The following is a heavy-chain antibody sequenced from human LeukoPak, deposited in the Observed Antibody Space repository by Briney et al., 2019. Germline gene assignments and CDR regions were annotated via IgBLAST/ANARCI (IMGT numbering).Heavy chain of an antibody. CDR1: GGSFSGYY. CDR2: INHSGST. D-gene: IGHD5-12*01. V-gene: IGHV4-34*01. J-gene: IGHJ4*02. CDR3: ARTPRWGPMSRGYSGYAPV. Sequence: SETLSLTCAVYGGSFSGYYWSWIRQPPGKGLEWIGEINHSGSTNYNPSLKSRVTISVDTSKNQFSLKLSSVTAADTAVYYCARTPRWGPMSRGYSGYAPVWGQGTLVTVSS.